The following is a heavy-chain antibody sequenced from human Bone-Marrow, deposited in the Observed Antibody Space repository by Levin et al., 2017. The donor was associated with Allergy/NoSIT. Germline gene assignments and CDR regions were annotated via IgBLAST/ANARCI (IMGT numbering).Heavy chain of an antibody. Sequence: SETLSLTCTVSGGSISSYYWSWIRQPPGKGLEWIGYIYYSGSTNYNPSLKSRVTISVDTSKNQFSLKLSSVTAADTAVYYCARLPSLAGRAGWFDPWGQGTLVTVSS. J-gene: IGHJ5*02. D-gene: IGHD6-19*01. CDR1: GGSISSYY. CDR2: IYYSGST. CDR3: ARLPSLAGRAGWFDP. V-gene: IGHV4-59*01.